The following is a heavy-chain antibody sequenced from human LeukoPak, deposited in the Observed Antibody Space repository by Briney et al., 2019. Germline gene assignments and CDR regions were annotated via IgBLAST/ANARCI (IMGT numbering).Heavy chain of an antibody. CDR2: ISYDGSNK. J-gene: IGHJ3*02. D-gene: IGHD3-10*01. CDR3: ARASRWFGESGAFDI. CDR1: GFTFSSYA. V-gene: IGHV3-30*04. Sequence: GGSLRLSCAASGFTFSSYAMHWVRQAPGKGLDWVAVISYDGSNKYYADSVKGRFTISRDNSKNTLYLQMNSLRAEDTAVYYCARASRWFGESGAFDIWGQGTMVTVSS.